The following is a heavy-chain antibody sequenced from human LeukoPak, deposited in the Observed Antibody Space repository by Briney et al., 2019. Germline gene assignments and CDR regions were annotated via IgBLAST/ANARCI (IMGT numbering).Heavy chain of an antibody. V-gene: IGHV1-18*01. CDR3: AREIYGDWPCDY. CDR1: GYTFTSYG. J-gene: IGHJ4*02. Sequence: ASVKVSCKASGYTFTSYGTSWVRQAPGQGLEWMGWISAYNGNTNYAQKLQGRVTMTTDTSTSTAYMELRSLRSDDTAVYYCAREIYGDWPCDYWGQGTLATVSS. CDR2: ISAYNGNT. D-gene: IGHD4-17*01.